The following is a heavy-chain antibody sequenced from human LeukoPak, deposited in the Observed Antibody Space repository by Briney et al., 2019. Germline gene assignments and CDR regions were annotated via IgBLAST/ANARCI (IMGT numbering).Heavy chain of an antibody. J-gene: IGHJ4*02. V-gene: IGHV3-21*01. CDR3: ARDRPYSSGWYFHFPGIDY. CDR1: GFTFSSYS. Sequence: GGPLRLSCAASGFTFSSYSMNWVRQAPGKGLEGVSSISSSSSYIDYADSVKGRFTISRDNAKNSLYLQMNSLRAEDTAVYYCARDRPYSSGWYFHFPGIDYWGQGTLVTVSS. CDR2: ISSSSSYI. D-gene: IGHD6-19*01.